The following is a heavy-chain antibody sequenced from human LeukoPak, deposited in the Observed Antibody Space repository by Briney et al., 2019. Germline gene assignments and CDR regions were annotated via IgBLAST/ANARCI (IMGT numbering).Heavy chain of an antibody. CDR1: GGSLSSYY. CDR3: ARDNWNYGSSMDV. CDR2: IYYSGST. Sequence: SETLSLTCTVSGGSLSSYYWSWIRQPPGKGLEWIGYIYYSGSTNYNPSLKSRVTISVDTSKNQFSLKLSSVTAADTAVYYCARDNWNYGSSMDVWGQGTTVTVSS. J-gene: IGHJ6*02. V-gene: IGHV4-59*01. D-gene: IGHD1-7*01.